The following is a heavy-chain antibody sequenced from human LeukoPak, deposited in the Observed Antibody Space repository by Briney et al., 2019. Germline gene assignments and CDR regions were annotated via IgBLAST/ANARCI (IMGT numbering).Heavy chain of an antibody. D-gene: IGHD5-12*01. CDR3: AKDGAWLRFDD. Sequence: PAGGSLRLSCAASGFTFSDYYMSWIRQAPGKGLEWVSGISPGGGPTYYADSVKGRFSISRDDLKNTLYLQMTNLRAEDTAVYYCAKDGAWLRFDDWGQGILVTVSS. J-gene: IGHJ4*02. CDR1: GFTFSDYY. V-gene: IGHV3-23*01. CDR2: ISPGGGPT.